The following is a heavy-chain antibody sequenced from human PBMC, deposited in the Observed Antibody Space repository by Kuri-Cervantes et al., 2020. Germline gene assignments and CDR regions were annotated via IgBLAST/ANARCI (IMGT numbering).Heavy chain of an antibody. CDR2: ISSSSSYI. CDR1: GFTFSSYS. D-gene: IGHD4-17*01. CDR3: ARAGDYGSSGY. Sequence: GESLKISCAASGFTFSSYSMNWVRQAPGKGLEWVSSISSSSSYIYYADSVKGRFTISRDNAKNSLYLQMNSLRAEDTAVYYCARAGDYGSSGYWGQGTLVTVSS. J-gene: IGHJ4*02. V-gene: IGHV3-21*01.